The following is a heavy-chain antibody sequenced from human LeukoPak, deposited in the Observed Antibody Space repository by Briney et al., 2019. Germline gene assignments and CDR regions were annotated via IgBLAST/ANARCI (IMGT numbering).Heavy chain of an antibody. V-gene: IGHV4-59*08. CDR2: IYYSGST. D-gene: IGHD5-12*01. J-gene: IGHJ4*02. Sequence: SETLSLTCTVSGGSISSYYWSWIRQPPGKGLEWIGYIYYSGSTNYNPSLKSRVTISVDTSKNQFSLKLSSVTAADTAVYYCARRGSGYGFDYWGQGTLVTVSS. CDR3: ARRGSGYGFDY. CDR1: GGSISSYY.